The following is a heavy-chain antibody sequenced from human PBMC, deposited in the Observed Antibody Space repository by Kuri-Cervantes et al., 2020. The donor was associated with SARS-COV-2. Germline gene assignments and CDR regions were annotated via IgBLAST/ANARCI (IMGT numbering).Heavy chain of an antibody. V-gene: IGHV3-23*01. D-gene: IGHD4-23*01. Sequence: GGSLRLSCAASGFHFSSYAMSWVRQAPGKGLEWVSGISGSDGRTYYADSVKGRFTISRDNAQNVLYLQMNSLRVEDTAVYYCARWGHMTTVVTPAYYYYYGMDVWGQGTTVTVSS. CDR1: GFHFSSYA. CDR2: ISGSDGRT. J-gene: IGHJ6*02. CDR3: ARWGHMTTVVTPAYYYYYGMDV.